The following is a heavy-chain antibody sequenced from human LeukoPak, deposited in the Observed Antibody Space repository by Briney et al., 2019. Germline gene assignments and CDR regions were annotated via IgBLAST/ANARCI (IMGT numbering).Heavy chain of an antibody. J-gene: IGHJ1*01. CDR2: IYYSGST. V-gene: IGHV4-59*01. CDR1: GGSISSYY. Sequence: PSETLSLTCTVSGGSISSYYWSWIRQPPGKGLEWIGYIYYSGSTNYNPSLKSRVTISVDTSKNQFSLKLSSVTAADTAVYYCVGMATTRPFQHWGQGTLVTVSS. CDR3: VGMATTRPFQH. D-gene: IGHD5-24*01.